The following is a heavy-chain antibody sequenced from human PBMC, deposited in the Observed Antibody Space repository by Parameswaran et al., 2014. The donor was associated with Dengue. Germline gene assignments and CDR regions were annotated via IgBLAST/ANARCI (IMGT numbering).Heavy chain of an antibody. J-gene: IGHJ6*02. Sequence: WIRQPPGKGLEWVGFIRSKAYGGTTEYAASVKGRFTISRDDSKSIAYLQMNSLKTEDTAVYYCTRAPHRLSYDFWSGYFHTGMDVWGQGTTVTVSS. V-gene: IGHV3-49*02. D-gene: IGHD3-3*01. CDR2: IRSKAYGGTT. CDR3: TRAPHRLSYDFWSGYFHTGMDV.